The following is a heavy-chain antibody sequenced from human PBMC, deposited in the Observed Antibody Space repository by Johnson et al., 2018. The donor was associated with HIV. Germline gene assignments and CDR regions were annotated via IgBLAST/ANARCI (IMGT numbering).Heavy chain of an antibody. V-gene: IGHV3-20*04. J-gene: IGHJ3*02. CDR2: INWNGGST. CDR3: TTDPVAGWLENAFDI. Sequence: VQLVESGGGVVRPGGSLRLSCAASGFTFDDYDMTWVRQAPGKGLEWVSGINWNGGSTGYADSLKGRFTISRDNAKNSLYLEMNSLKTEDTAVYYCTTDPVAGWLENAFDIWGQGTMVTVSS. CDR1: GFTFDDYD. D-gene: IGHD6-19*01.